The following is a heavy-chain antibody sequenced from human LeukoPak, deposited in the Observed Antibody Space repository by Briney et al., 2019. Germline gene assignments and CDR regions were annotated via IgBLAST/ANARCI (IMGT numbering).Heavy chain of an antibody. D-gene: IGHD3-16*01. CDR3: ARDLNWAFDY. V-gene: IGHV3-48*01. CDR1: GFIFSGYS. J-gene: IGHJ4*02. CDR2: INSGSDII. Sequence: PGGSLRLSCAASGFIFSGYSMNWVRQAPGEGLEWVSYINSGSDIITYADSVKGRFTISRDNAKNSLYLQMNSLRAGDTAVYYCARDLNWAFDYWGQGALVTVSS.